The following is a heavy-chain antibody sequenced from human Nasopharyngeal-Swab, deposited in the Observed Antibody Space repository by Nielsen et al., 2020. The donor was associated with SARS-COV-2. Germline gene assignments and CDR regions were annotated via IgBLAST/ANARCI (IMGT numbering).Heavy chain of an antibody. CDR1: GFTFSSYG. J-gene: IGHJ4*02. CDR2: ISYDGSNK. Sequence: GESLKISCAASGFTFSSYGMHWVRQAPGKGLEWVAVISYDGSNKYYADSVKGRFTISRDNSKNTLYLQMNSLRAEDTAVYYCAREDYFDSSGGFDYWGQGTLVTVSS. D-gene: IGHD3-22*01. V-gene: IGHV3-30*03. CDR3: AREDYFDSSGGFDY.